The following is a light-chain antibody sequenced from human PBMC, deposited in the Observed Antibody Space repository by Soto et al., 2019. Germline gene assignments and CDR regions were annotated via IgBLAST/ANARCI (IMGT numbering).Light chain of an antibody. Sequence: QSALTQPASVSGSPLQSITISCTGTSSDVGSYNYVSWYQHHPGKAPKLMIYDVSKRPSGVSNRSSGSKSGNTASLIISGLRAEDEADYYCSSYTSSSTLSTYVFGTGTKVTVL. CDR3: SSYTSSSTLSTYV. CDR1: SSDVGSYNY. CDR2: DVS. V-gene: IGLV2-14*02. J-gene: IGLJ1*01.